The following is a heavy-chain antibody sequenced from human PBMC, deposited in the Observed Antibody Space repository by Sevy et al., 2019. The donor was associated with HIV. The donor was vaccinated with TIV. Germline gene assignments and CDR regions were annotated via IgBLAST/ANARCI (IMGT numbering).Heavy chain of an antibody. J-gene: IGHJ6*02. V-gene: IGHV3-7*01. CDR1: GFTFSSHW. CDR2: IKQDGSDK. Sequence: GGSLRLSCAASGFTFSSHWMSWVRQAPGKGLEWVANIKQDGSDKYYVDSVKGRFTISRDNAKNSLSLQMNSLRAEDTAVYYCARDTGGIVMDVWGQGTTVTVSS. CDR3: ARDTGGIVMDV. D-gene: IGHD1-26*01.